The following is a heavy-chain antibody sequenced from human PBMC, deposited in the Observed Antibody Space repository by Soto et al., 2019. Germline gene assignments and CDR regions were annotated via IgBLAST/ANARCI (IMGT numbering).Heavy chain of an antibody. J-gene: IGHJ6*02. Sequence: QVQLVQSGGEVTKPGASVKVSCKSSGYTFTSYGVSWVRQAPGQWLEWLGWISVYTGNTKQAQKFQDRVTLTTEASTGTASLELRNLRSDDTAVYYCARDRCTTDRCYTHHFDVWGQGTTVTVSS. CDR2: ISVYTGNT. CDR3: ARDRCTTDRCYTHHFDV. D-gene: IGHD2-8*01. V-gene: IGHV1-18*04. CDR1: GYTFTSYG.